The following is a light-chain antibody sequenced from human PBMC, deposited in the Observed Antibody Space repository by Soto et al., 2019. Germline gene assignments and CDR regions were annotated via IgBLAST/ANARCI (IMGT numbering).Light chain of an antibody. CDR3: QQRSNWHQT. Sequence: IVLTQSPATLAFSPREKANLPCRASQSVSSYLAWYQQKPGQAPRLLIYDASNRATGIPARFSGSGSGTDFTLTISSLEPEDFAVYYCQQRSNWHQTFGQGTKV. CDR1: QSVSSY. CDR2: DAS. J-gene: IGKJ1*01. V-gene: IGKV3-11*01.